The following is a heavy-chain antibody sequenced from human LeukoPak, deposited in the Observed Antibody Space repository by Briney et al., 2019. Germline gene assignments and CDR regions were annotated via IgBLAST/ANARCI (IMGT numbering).Heavy chain of an antibody. CDR1: GYSFTSYW. CDR2: IDPSDSYT. Sequence: GESLKISCKGSGYSFTSYWISWVRPMPGKGLDWMGRIDPSDSYTNYSPSFQGHVTISADKSISTAYLQWSSLKASDTAMYYCARRMGYCSGGSCLNWFDPWGQGTLATVSS. J-gene: IGHJ5*02. CDR3: ARRMGYCSGGSCLNWFDP. D-gene: IGHD2-15*01. V-gene: IGHV5-10-1*01.